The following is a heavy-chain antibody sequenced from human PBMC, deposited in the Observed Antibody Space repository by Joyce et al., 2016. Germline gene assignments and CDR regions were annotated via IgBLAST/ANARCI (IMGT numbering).Heavy chain of an antibody. CDR2: VYFHGIT. CDR1: GLSFDLHSF. Sequence: QVQLQESGPGLVKPSETLSLTCGVSGLSFDLHSFWGWVRQPPGKGLEWIGNVYFHGITHSGPSLKSRVTISMDTSKNQFSLNLNSLTAADTAVYFCARRPYNVHTPLGSDWYFDLWGRGTLVTVSS. V-gene: IGHV4-38-2*01. D-gene: IGHD5-18*01. J-gene: IGHJ2*01. CDR3: ARRPYNVHTPLGSDWYFDL.